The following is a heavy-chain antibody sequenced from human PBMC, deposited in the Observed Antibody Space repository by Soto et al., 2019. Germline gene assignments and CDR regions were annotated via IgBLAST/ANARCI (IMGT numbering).Heavy chain of an antibody. CDR3: ARQQYDILTGYKDFDY. Sequence: ASVKVSCKASGYTFTSYDINWVRQATGQGLEWMGWMNPNSGNTGYAQKFQGRVTMTRNTSISTAYMELSSLRSEDTAVYYCARQQYDILTGYKDFDYWGQGTLVTVSS. CDR1: GYTFTSYD. J-gene: IGHJ4*02. D-gene: IGHD3-9*01. V-gene: IGHV1-8*01. CDR2: MNPNSGNT.